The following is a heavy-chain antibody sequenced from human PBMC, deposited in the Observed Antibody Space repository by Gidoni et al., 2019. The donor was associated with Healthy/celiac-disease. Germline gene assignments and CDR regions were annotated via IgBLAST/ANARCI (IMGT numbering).Heavy chain of an antibody. Sequence: QVQLQQWGAGLFKPSEPLSLPCAVYGGSFRGYYWSWIRQPPGKGLEWIGEINHSGSTNYNPSLKSRVTISVDTSKNQFSLKLSSVTAADTAVYYCARGHGYYGMDVWGQGTTVTVSS. J-gene: IGHJ6*02. CDR2: INHSGST. CDR1: GGSFRGYY. CDR3: ARGHGYYGMDV. V-gene: IGHV4-34*01.